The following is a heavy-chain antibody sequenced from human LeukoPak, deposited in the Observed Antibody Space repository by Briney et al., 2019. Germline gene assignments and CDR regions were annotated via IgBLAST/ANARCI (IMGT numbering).Heavy chain of an antibody. Sequence: GASVKVSCKASGYTFTSYYMHWVRQAPGQGLEWMGWINPNSGGTNYAQKFQGRVTITADKSTSTAYMELSSLRSEDTAVYYCARGDYYGSGSYSEESGIYWGQGTLVTVSS. J-gene: IGHJ4*02. CDR2: INPNSGGT. CDR1: GYTFTSYY. D-gene: IGHD3-10*01. V-gene: IGHV1-2*02. CDR3: ARGDYYGSGSYSEESGIY.